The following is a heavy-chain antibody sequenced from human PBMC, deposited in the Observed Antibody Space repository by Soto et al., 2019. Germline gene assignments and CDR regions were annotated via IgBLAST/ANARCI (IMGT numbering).Heavy chain of an antibody. V-gene: IGHV3-7*04. D-gene: IGHD3-9*01. J-gene: IGHJ4*02. Sequence: EVQLVESGGGLVQSGGSLRLSCEASEFSFITYWMNWVRQAPGKGLEWLASIKEDGSEKQYVDSVKGRFTISKDNEKNSLYLQMNSLSEEDTAVYYCVRAISGSFALWGQGTLVIVSS. CDR3: VRAISGSFAL. CDR2: IKEDGSEK. CDR1: EFSFITYW.